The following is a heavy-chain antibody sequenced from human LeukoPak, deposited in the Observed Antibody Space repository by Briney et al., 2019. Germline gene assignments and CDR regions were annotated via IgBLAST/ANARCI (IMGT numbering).Heavy chain of an antibody. Sequence: RTGGSLRLSCAASGFTFSSYSMNWVRQAPGKGLEWVSSISSSSSYIYYADSVKGRFTISRDNAKNSLYLQMNSLRAEDTAVYYCAKMEFGGVQNAFDIWGQGTMVTVSS. CDR2: ISSSSSYI. J-gene: IGHJ3*02. CDR1: GFTFSSYS. D-gene: IGHD3-16*01. CDR3: AKMEFGGVQNAFDI. V-gene: IGHV3-21*01.